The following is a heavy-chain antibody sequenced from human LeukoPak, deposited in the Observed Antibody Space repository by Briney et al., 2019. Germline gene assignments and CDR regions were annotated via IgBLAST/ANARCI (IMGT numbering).Heavy chain of an antibody. CDR3: AKHPYRASSGLVDY. V-gene: IGHV3-23*01. CDR1: GLTFSNYA. Sequence: GGSLSLFCATSGLTFSNYAVRWVRQAAGKGLGWVASISGRGGTTYYADSVKGRFTISRDNSKNTLYLQMNSLRPADTAVYYCAKHPYRASSGLVDYWGQGTLVTVSS. D-gene: IGHD5-12*01. CDR2: ISGRGGTT. J-gene: IGHJ4*02.